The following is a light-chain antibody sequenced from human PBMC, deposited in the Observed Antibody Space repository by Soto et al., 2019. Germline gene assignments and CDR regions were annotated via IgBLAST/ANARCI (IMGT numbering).Light chain of an antibody. Sequence: QSALTQPPSVSGSPGQSVTISCIGSSSDVGTYDRVSWYQAPPGTAPKLIIYEVHYRPSGVPDRFSGSKSGNTASLTISGLQAEDEGDYYCSSYAASTTLLFGGGTKLTVL. CDR1: SSDVGTYDR. CDR3: SSYAASTTLL. V-gene: IGLV2-18*02. CDR2: EVH. J-gene: IGLJ2*01.